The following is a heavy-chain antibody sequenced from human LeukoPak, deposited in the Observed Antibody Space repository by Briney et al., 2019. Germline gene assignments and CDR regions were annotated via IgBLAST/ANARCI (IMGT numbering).Heavy chain of an antibody. CDR2: IYYSGST. J-gene: IGHJ3*02. CDR1: GGSISSSSYY. V-gene: IGHV4-39*07. Sequence: SETLSLTCTVSGGSISSSSYYWGWIRQPPGKGLEWIGSIYYSGSTYYNPPLKSRVTISVDTSKNQFSLKLSSVSAADTAVYYCAKTVVVTGNPRAFDIWGQGTMVSVSS. CDR3: AKTVVVTGNPRAFDI. D-gene: IGHD2-21*02.